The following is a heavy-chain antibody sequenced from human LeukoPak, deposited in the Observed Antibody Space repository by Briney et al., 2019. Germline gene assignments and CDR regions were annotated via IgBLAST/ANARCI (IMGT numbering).Heavy chain of an antibody. V-gene: IGHV3-33*01. CDR3: ARPRERFGELPTDFDY. J-gene: IGHJ4*02. D-gene: IGHD3-10*01. Sequence: GRSLRLSCAASGVTFSSYGMHWVRQAPGKGLEWVAVIWYDGSNKYYADSVKGRFTISRDNSKNTLYLQMNSLRSEDTAVYYCARPRERFGELPTDFDYWGQGTLVTVSS. CDR1: GVTFSSYG. CDR2: IWYDGSNK.